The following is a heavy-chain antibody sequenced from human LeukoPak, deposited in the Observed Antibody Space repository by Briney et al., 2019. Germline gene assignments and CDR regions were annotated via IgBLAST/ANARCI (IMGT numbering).Heavy chain of an antibody. CDR1: GGSISSYY. CDR2: IYYIGST. V-gene: IGHV4-59*01. D-gene: IGHD1-26*01. J-gene: IGHJ5*02. Sequence: PSETLSLTCTVSGGSISSYYWSWIRQPPGKGLEWIGSIYYIGSTNYNPSLKSRLTISVDASKKEFSLKLSSVTAADTAVYYCARAGLKWELKSWFDPWGQGTLVTVSS. CDR3: ARAGLKWELKSWFDP.